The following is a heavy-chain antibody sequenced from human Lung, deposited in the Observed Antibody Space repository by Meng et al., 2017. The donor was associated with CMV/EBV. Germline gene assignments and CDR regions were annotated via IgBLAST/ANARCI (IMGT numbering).Heavy chain of an antibody. Sequence: GGSXRLXXAASGFTFSSYEMNWVRQAPGKGMEWVSYISSSGSTIYYADSVKGRFTISRDNAKNSLYLQMNSLRAEDTAVYYCARDIVSIFGVAKPYYYYYYGMDVXGQGXTVTVSS. D-gene: IGHD3-3*01. CDR2: ISSSGSTI. CDR1: GFTFSSYE. CDR3: ARDIVSIFGVAKPYYYYYYGMDV. V-gene: IGHV3-48*03. J-gene: IGHJ6*02.